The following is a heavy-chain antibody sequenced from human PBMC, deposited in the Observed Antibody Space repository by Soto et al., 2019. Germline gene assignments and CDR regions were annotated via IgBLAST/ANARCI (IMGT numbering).Heavy chain of an antibody. CDR1: GDSLSGYA. Sequence: SETLSLTCDVHGDSLSGYAWSWIRQPPGKGLEWIGEITFRGVTNYHPSLRSRLSMSVDTSKNRISLNVSSVTAADTALYFCARKLEASIRHVEWFSYKWFDPWGPGTLVTSPQ. V-gene: IGHV4-34*01. CDR3: ARKLEASIRHVEWFSYKWFDP. J-gene: IGHJ5*02. CDR2: ITFRGVT. D-gene: IGHD3-9*01.